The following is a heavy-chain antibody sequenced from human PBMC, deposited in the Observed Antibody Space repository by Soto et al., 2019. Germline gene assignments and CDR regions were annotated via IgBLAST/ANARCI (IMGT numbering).Heavy chain of an antibody. V-gene: IGHV3-11*01. J-gene: IGHJ2*01. CDR1: GFTFSDYY. Sequence: GGSLRLSCAASGFTFSDYYMSWIRQAPGKGLEWVSYISSSGSTIYYADSVKGRFTISRDNAKNSLYLQMNSLRAEDTAVYYWARKYAGPNWYFDLWGRGTLVTVSS. CDR2: ISSSGSTI. CDR3: ARKYAGPNWYFDL. D-gene: IGHD2-2*01.